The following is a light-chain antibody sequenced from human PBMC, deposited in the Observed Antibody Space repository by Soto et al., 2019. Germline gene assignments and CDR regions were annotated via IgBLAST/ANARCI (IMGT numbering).Light chain of an antibody. CDR3: QQYNNCPVYT. J-gene: IGKJ2*01. V-gene: IGKV3-15*01. CDR1: QSVSSN. Sequence: EIVMTQSPATLSVSPGERATLSCRASQSVSSNLAWYQQKPGQAPRLLIYGASTRATGIPARFSGSGSGTEFTLTISSLQSEDFAVYYCQQYNNCPVYTFGQGTKVDIK. CDR2: GAS.